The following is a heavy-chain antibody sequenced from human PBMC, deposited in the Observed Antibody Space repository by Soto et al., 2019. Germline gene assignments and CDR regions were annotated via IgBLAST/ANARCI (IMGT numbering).Heavy chain of an antibody. CDR3: ARGETYLGV. V-gene: IGHV1-69*01. CDR1: RDTFSKYA. D-gene: IGHD3-16*01. J-gene: IGHJ6*02. Sequence: QVQLVQSGAEVKKPGSSVKVSCKASRDTFSKYAFNWVRQAPGQGLEWMGWIIPIFGSRDYAEKFQGRLTITADESTSTAYMELRSLRFEDTAVYYCARGETYLGVWGQGTTVTASS. CDR2: IIPIFGSR.